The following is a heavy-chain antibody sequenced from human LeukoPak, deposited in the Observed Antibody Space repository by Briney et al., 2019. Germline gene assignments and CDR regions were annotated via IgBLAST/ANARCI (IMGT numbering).Heavy chain of an antibody. V-gene: IGHV1-2*02. CDR2: INPNSGGT. CDR3: ASPHPERFDYHSEQGVDLYYYYYMDV. J-gene: IGHJ6*03. D-gene: IGHD3-9*01. CDR1: GYTFTGYY. Sequence: GASVKVSCKASGYTFTGYYMHWVRQAPGQGLEWMGWINPNSGGTNYAQKFQGRVTMTRDTSISTAYMELSRLRSDDTAVYYCASPHPERFDYHSEQGVDLYYYYYMDVWGKGTTVTVSS.